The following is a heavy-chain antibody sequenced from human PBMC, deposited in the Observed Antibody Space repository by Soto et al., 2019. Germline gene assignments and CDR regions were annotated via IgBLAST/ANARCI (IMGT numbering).Heavy chain of an antibody. Sequence: EVQLVESGGDLVQPGRSLRLSCVASGLTFEHSGMHWVRQAPGKGLAWVAGISWDSKTIAYAGSVKGRFAISRDNAKKSLSLQMRSLRTEDTAFYYCHAAGSGTELYWGQGTHVTVSS. D-gene: IGHD3-10*01. CDR3: HAAGSGTELY. CDR2: ISWDSKTI. J-gene: IGHJ4*02. CDR1: GLTFEHSG. V-gene: IGHV3-9*01.